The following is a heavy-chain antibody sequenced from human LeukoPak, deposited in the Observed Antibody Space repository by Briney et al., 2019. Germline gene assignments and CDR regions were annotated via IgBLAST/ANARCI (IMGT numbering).Heavy chain of an antibody. D-gene: IGHD3-10*01. CDR1: GGSISSSSYY. V-gene: IGHV4-39*01. J-gene: IGHJ4*02. Sequence: PSETLSLTCTVSGGSISSSSYYWGWIRQPPGKGLEWIGSIYYSGSTYYNPSLKSRVTISVDTSKNQFSLKLSSVTAADTAVYYCARTSSMVQGVIRYWGQGTLVTVSS. CDR2: IYYSGST. CDR3: ARTSSMVQGVIRY.